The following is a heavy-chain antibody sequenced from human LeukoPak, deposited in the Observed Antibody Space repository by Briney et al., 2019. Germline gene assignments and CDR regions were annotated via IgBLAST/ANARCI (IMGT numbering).Heavy chain of an antibody. CDR2: IRYDGSNK. J-gene: IGHJ3*02. Sequence: GGSLRLSCAASRFTFSRYGMHWVRQAPGKGLEWVAFIRYDGSNKHYADSVKGRFTISRDNSKNTLYLQMNSLRAEDTAMYYCAKVSLNMVNDAFDIWGQGTMVSVSS. CDR1: RFTFSRYG. CDR3: AKVSLNMVNDAFDI. D-gene: IGHD4/OR15-4a*01. V-gene: IGHV3-30*02.